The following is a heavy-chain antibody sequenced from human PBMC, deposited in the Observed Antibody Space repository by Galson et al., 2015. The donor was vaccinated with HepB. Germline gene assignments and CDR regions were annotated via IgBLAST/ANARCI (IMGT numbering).Heavy chain of an antibody. CDR2: ISSSSSYI. J-gene: IGHJ4*02. V-gene: IGHV3-21*01. Sequence: SLRLSCAASGFTFSSYSMNWVRQAPGKGLEWVSSISSSSSYIYYADSVKGRFTISRDNAKNSLYLQMNSLRAEDTAVYYCARDRRDTAMVDYWGQGTLVTVSS. CDR1: GFTFSSYS. D-gene: IGHD5-18*01. CDR3: ARDRRDTAMVDY.